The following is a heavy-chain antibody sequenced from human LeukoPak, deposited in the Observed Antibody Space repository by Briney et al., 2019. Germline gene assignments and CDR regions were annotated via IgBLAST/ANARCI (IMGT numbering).Heavy chain of an antibody. CDR3: ARDRFGFESWYSVDNAFDI. Sequence: ASVKVSCKVSGYTLTELSMHWVRQAPGKGLEWMGGFDPEDGETIYAQKFQGRVTMTEDTSTDTAYMELSSLRSEDTAVYYCARDRFGFESWYSVDNAFDIWGQGTMVTVSS. CDR2: FDPEDGET. CDR1: GYTLTELS. V-gene: IGHV1-24*01. J-gene: IGHJ3*02. D-gene: IGHD6-13*01.